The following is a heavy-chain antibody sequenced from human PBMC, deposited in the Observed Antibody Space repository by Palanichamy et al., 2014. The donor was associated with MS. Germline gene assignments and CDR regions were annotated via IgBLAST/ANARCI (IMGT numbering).Heavy chain of an antibody. D-gene: IGHD1-7*01. V-gene: IGHV4-59*01. J-gene: IGHJ4*02. CDR2: IFYSGSS. CDR1: GGSIGTYY. Sequence: ESGPGLVKPSETLSLTCTVSGGSIGTYYWSWIRQPPGKGLEWIGYIFYSGSSNYNPSLKSRVTISVDTSKNQFSLKLSSVTAADTAVHYCVRDMGGNYKGAFYYWGPGTLVTVSS. CDR3: VRDMGGNYKGAFYY.